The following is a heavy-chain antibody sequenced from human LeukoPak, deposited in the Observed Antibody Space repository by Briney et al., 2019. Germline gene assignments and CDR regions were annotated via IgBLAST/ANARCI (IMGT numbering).Heavy chain of an antibody. CDR1: GGSISSSSYY. CDR3: ARLSVGGSGSL. Sequence: SETLSLTCTVSGGSISSSSYYWGWIRQPPGKGLEWIGSIYYSGSTYYNPSLKSRVTISVDTSKNQFSLKLSSVTAADTAVYYCARLSVGGSGSLWGQGTMVTVSS. CDR2: IYYSGST. V-gene: IGHV4-39*01. J-gene: IGHJ3*01. D-gene: IGHD3-10*01.